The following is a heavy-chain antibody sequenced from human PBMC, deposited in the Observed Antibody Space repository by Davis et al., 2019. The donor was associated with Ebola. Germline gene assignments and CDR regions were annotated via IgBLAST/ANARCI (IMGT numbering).Heavy chain of an antibody. D-gene: IGHD3/OR15-3a*01. CDR3: ARGTGLYYYYGMDV. Sequence: PGGSLRLSCAASGFTFSNYAMHWVRQAPGKGLEWVAVISYDGNNEYYADSVKGRFTISRDNSKNTLYLQMNSLRAEDTAVYYCARGTGLYYYYGMDVWGQGTTVTVSS. J-gene: IGHJ6*02. V-gene: IGHV3-30-3*01. CDR1: GFTFSNYA. CDR2: ISYDGNNE.